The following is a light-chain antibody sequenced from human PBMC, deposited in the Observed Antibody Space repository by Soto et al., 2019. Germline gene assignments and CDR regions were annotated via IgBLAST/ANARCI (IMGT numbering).Light chain of an antibody. Sequence: QSALTQPRSVSGSPGQSVTFSCTGTSSDVGVYNYVSWYQQHPGKSPKLMIYDVSKRPSGVPDRFSGSKSGNTASLTISGLQAEDEADYYCCSYAGSYTLVFGGETKLTVL. J-gene: IGLJ2*01. V-gene: IGLV2-11*01. CDR1: SSDVGVYNY. CDR2: DVS. CDR3: CSYAGSYTLV.